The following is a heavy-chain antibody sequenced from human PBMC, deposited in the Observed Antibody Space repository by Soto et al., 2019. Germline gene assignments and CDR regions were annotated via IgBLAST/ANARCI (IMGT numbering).Heavy chain of an antibody. CDR3: ARCIQQDYYYGMDV. V-gene: IGHV1-18*01. J-gene: IGHJ6*02. CDR1: GYTFYSHS. Sequence: QAQLVQSGAEVKKPGASVKVSCKASGYTFYSHSISWVRQATGQGLEWMGRIRADNGNTKYAQKFRSRDTMTTDTSTSTVYMEMRNLRSDDTAVYYCARCIQQDYYYGMDVWGQGTTVTVSS. CDR2: IRADNGNT. D-gene: IGHD5-18*01.